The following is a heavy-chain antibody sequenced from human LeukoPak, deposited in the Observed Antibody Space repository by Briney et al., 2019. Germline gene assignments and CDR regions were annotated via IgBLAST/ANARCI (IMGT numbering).Heavy chain of an antibody. CDR1: GGSFSGYY. CDR2: INHSGST. V-gene: IGHV4-34*01. J-gene: IGHJ6*03. Sequence: SETLSLTCAVYGGSFSGYYWSWIRQPPGKGLEWIGEINHSGSTNYNPSLKSRVTISADTSKNQFSLKLSSVTAADTAVYYCARVGYYDSGGYYWTLYYYYYMDVWGKGTTVTVSS. D-gene: IGHD3-22*01. CDR3: ARVGYYDSGGYYWTLYYYYYMDV.